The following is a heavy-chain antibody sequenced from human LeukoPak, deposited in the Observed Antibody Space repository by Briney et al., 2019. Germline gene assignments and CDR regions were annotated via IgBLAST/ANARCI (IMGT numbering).Heavy chain of an antibody. V-gene: IGHV3-23*01. CDR3: AESFSGSYLGAIDY. J-gene: IGHJ4*02. D-gene: IGHD1-26*01. CDR1: GFTFSSYD. Sequence: GGSLRLSCAASGFTFSSYDMSWVRQAPGKGLEWVSSITTSGGATYYADSVKGRFTISRDNSKNTLYLQMNSLRAEDTAVYYCAESFSGSYLGAIDYWGQGTLVTVSS. CDR2: ITTSGGAT.